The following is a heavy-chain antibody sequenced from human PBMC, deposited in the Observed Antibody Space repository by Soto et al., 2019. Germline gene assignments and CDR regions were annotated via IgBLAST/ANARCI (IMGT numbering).Heavy chain of an antibody. Sequence: PSETLSLTCTVSGGSISSYYWSWIRQPPGKGLEWIGYIYYTGTTNYNPSLKSRVTISVDTSKNQFSLKLSSVTTADTAVYYCAGRILATETFDYWGQGTLLSVSS. CDR1: GGSISSYY. CDR2: IYYTGTT. D-gene: IGHD5-12*01. CDR3: AGRILATETFDY. V-gene: IGHV4-59*01. J-gene: IGHJ4*02.